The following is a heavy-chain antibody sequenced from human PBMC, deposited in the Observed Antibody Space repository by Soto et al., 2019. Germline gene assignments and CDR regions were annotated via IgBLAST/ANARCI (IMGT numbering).Heavy chain of an antibody. Sequence: PSETLSLTCTVSGGSVTSDEDYWTWIRQSPGKGLEWIGYISNSGSTGYNPSLKTRLSMSVDRSKKQFTLRLTSVTAADTAVYFCATESGSTYGYFDHWGQGTQVT. CDR3: ATESGSTYGYFDH. CDR2: ISNSGST. D-gene: IGHD5-18*01. J-gene: IGHJ4*02. CDR1: GGSVTSDEDY. V-gene: IGHV4-30-4*01.